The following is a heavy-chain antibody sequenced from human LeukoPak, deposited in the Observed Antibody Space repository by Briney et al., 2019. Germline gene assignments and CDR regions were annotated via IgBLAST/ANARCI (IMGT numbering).Heavy chain of an antibody. CDR3: AKAPVPAAPKYYYYYMDV. J-gene: IGHJ6*03. Sequence: GGSLRLSSAPSALTFTRYGMHSGPGAPGKGLEGGAFIRFAGSSEYYADSVTGLFTISRDNSKNTLYLQMNSLRAEDTAVYYCAKAPVPAAPKYYYYYMDVWGKGTTVTVSS. CDR1: ALTFTRYG. D-gene: IGHD2-2*01. CDR2: IRFAGSSE. V-gene: IGHV3-30*02.